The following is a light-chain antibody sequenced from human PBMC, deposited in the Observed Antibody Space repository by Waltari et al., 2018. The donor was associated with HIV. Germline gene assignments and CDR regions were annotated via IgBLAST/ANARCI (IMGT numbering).Light chain of an antibody. J-gene: IGLJ1*01. V-gene: IGLV1-51*01. Sequence: QSVLTQPPSVSAAPRQKVTISCSGNSSNIGHNYVSWYQQLPGAAPKLLIYDNYKRPSGIPDRFSGSKSGTSATLDITGLQTGDEADFYCGTWDSTLSAYVFGTGTKVTVL. CDR1: SSNIGHNY. CDR3: GTWDSTLSAYV. CDR2: DNY.